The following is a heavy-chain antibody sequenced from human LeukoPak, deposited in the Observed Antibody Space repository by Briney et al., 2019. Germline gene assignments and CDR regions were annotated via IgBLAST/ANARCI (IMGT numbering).Heavy chain of an antibody. J-gene: IGHJ3*02. CDR1: GYTFTSYD. Sequence: ASVKVSCKASGYTFTSYDINWVRQATGQGLEWMGWMSPNSGNTGYAQKFQGRVTMTRNTSISTAYMELSSLRSEDTAVYYCARWRRDGYNFAFDIWGQGTMVTVSS. V-gene: IGHV1-8*01. CDR3: ARWRRDGYNFAFDI. CDR2: MSPNSGNT. D-gene: IGHD5-24*01.